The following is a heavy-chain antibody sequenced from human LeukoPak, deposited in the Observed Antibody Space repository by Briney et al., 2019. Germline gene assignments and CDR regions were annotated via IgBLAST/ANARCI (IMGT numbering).Heavy chain of an antibody. CDR3: ARAVASTLRTPWDLRFDP. J-gene: IGHJ5*02. Sequence: GGSLRLSCAASGFTFSDYYMSWIRQAPGKGLEWVSYISSSGSTIYYADSVKGRFTISRDNAKNSLYLQMNSLRAEDMAVYYCARAVASTLRTPWDLRFDPWGQGTLVTVSS. D-gene: IGHD1-26*01. CDR1: GFTFSDYY. CDR2: ISSSGSTI. V-gene: IGHV3-11*04.